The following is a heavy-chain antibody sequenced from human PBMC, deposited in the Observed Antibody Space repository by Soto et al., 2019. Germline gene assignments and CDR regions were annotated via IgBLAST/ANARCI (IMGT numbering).Heavy chain of an antibody. D-gene: IGHD3-3*01. CDR1: GYTFTSYY. J-gene: IGHJ5*02. V-gene: IGHV1-18*04. Sequence: ASVKVSCKASGYTFTSYYMHWVRQAPGQGLEWMGWISAYNGNTNYAQKLQGRVTMTTDTSTSTAYMELRSLRSDDTAVYYCARGRITIFGVVTGNWFDPWGQGTLVTVSS. CDR3: ARGRITIFGVVTGNWFDP. CDR2: ISAYNGNT.